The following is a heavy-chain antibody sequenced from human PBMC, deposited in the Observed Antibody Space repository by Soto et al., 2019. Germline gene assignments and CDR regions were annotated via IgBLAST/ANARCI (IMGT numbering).Heavy chain of an antibody. CDR3: ARDLDYYGSGNYYNRIDY. Sequence: QVQLVQSGAEVKKPGSSVKVSCKVSGGPFSDYAVSWVRQAPGQGLEWMGGIIPMFGTANYAQKFQGRVTITADESTTTAYMELSGLRSEDTAVYYCARDLDYYGSGNYYNRIDYWGQGTLVTVSS. J-gene: IGHJ4*02. D-gene: IGHD3-10*01. CDR2: IIPMFGTA. V-gene: IGHV1-69*01. CDR1: GGPFSDYA.